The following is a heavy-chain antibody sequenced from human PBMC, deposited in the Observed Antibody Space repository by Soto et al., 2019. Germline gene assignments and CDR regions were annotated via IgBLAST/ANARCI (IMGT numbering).Heavy chain of an antibody. CDR3: ATVGNYGNFDY. D-gene: IGHD3-10*01. V-gene: IGHV3-64*02. J-gene: IGHJ4*02. Sequence: EVQLVESGEDLVQPGGSLRLSCVASGFTFSNSAMYWVRQAPGKGLECVSSISSNGGSTYYADSVKGRFTISRDNSKNTLYLQMGSLRADDIAVYYCATVGNYGNFDYWGQGTLVTVSS. CDR2: ISSNGGST. CDR1: GFTFSNSA.